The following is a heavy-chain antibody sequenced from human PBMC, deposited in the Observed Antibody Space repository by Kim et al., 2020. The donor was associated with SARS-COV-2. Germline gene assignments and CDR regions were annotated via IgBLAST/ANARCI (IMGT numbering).Heavy chain of an antibody. CDR3: AHFGFDWRFSL. Sequence: GGSLRLSCEGSGYIFSHYWMHWVRQAPGKGLEWVSRISNDGSFTGHADSVKGRFTISRDNAENTLYLQMNSLRVEDTAVYYCAHFGFDWRFSLWGRGTLGTVSS. CDR1: GYIFSHYW. J-gene: IGHJ4*02. V-gene: IGHV3-74*01. D-gene: IGHD3-9*01. CDR2: ISNDGSFT.